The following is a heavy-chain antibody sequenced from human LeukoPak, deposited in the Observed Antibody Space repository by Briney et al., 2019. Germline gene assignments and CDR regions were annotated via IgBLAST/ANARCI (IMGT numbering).Heavy chain of an antibody. D-gene: IGHD3-22*01. J-gene: IGHJ4*02. CDR1: GYTFTSYD. Sequence: ASVKVSCKASGYTFTSYDTNWVRQATGQGLEWMGWMNPNSGNTGYAQKFQGRVTMTRNTSISTAYMELSSLRSEDTAVYYCASRVSYDSSGYSFDYWGQGTLVTVSS. CDR3: ASRVSYDSSGYSFDY. CDR2: MNPNSGNT. V-gene: IGHV1-8*01.